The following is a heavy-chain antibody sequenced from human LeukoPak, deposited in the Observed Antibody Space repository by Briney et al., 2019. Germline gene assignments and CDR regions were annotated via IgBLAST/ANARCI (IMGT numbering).Heavy chain of an antibody. D-gene: IGHD3-22*01. CDR1: GFSVSSNY. CDR2: IYSGGST. CDR3: ARGPKNYYDTSGYYRGDAFDI. V-gene: IGHV3-53*01. Sequence: GGSLRLSCAASGFSVSSNYMSWVRQAPGKGLEWVSVIYSGGSTYYADSVKGRFTNSRDNSKNTLYLQMNSLRAEDTAVYYCARGPKNYYDTSGYYRGDAFDIWGQGTMVTVSS. J-gene: IGHJ3*02.